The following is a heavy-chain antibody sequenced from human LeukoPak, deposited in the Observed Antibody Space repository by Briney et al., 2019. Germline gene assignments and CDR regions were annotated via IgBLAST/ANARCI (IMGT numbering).Heavy chain of an antibody. D-gene: IGHD1-26*01. V-gene: IGHV3-48*03. J-gene: IGHJ4*02. Sequence: GGSLRLSCAASGFTFSSYEMNWVRQAPGKGLEWVSYISSSGSTIYYADSVKGRFTISRDNARNSLYLQMNSLRAEDTAVYYCARMGARGTQLDYWGQGTLVTVSS. CDR3: ARMGARGTQLDY. CDR1: GFTFSSYE. CDR2: ISSSGSTI.